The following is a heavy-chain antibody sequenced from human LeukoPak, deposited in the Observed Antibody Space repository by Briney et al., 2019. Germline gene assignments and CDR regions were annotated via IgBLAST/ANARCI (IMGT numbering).Heavy chain of an antibody. CDR3: ARVLVDYDILSRYGMDV. V-gene: IGHV3-30*02. J-gene: IGHJ6*02. CDR1: GFTFSSYG. CDR2: IRYDGSNK. D-gene: IGHD3-9*01. Sequence: PGGSLRLSCAASGFTFSSYGMHWVRQAPGKGLEWVAFIRYDGSNKYYADSVKGRFTISRDNSKNTLYLQMNSLRAEDTAVYYCARVLVDYDILSRYGMDVWGQGTTVTVSS.